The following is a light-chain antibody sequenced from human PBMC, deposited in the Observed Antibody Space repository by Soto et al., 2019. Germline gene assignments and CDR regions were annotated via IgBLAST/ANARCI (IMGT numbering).Light chain of an antibody. V-gene: IGLV2-14*01. CDR3: SSYTSSSTYV. Sequence: QSALAQPASVSGSPGQSITISCTGTSSDAGGYNYVSWYQLHPGKAPKLMVYEVSNRPSGVSNRFSGSKSGNTASLTISGLQAEDEADYYCSSYTSSSTYVFGTGTKVTVL. J-gene: IGLJ1*01. CDR2: EVS. CDR1: SSDAGGYNY.